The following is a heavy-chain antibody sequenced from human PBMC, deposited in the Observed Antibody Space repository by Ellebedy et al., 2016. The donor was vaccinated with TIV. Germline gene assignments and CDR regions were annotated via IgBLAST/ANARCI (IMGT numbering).Heavy chain of an antibody. J-gene: IGHJ4*02. D-gene: IGHD6-19*01. CDR2: ISSDGSNK. CDR3: AKAAVAVAGTLDY. CDR1: GFTFSNYD. Sequence: GESLKISXTASGFTFSNYDIHWVRQAPGKGLEWVAIISSDGSNKYYADSVKGRFTISRDNSKNTLYLQMNSLRAEDTAVYYCAKAAVAVAGTLDYWGQGTLVTVSS. V-gene: IGHV3-30*18.